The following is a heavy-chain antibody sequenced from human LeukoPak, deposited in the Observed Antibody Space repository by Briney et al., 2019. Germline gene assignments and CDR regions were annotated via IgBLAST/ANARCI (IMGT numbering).Heavy chain of an antibody. CDR1: GGSFSGYY. CDR3: ASPGGDEYYYGSGSQPRDY. D-gene: IGHD3-10*01. CDR2: INHSGSA. J-gene: IGHJ4*02. V-gene: IGHV4-34*01. Sequence: SETLSLTCAVYGGSFSGYYWTSIRQPPGKGLEWIGEINHSGSAKYNPSLKSRVTISVDTSKNQFSLKLSSVTAADTAMYYCASPGGDEYYYGSGSQPRDYWGQGTLVTVSS.